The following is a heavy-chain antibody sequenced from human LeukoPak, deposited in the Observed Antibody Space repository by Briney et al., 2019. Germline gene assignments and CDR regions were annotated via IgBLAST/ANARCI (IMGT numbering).Heavy chain of an antibody. J-gene: IGHJ4*02. CDR2: ISPSGSIS. CDR1: GFMFSSFE. D-gene: IGHD6-13*01. Sequence: GGSLRLSCAASGFMFSSFEMSWVRQAPGKGLEWVSGISPSGSISYYADSVKGRFTISRDNSKNTVSLQMNSLRAEDTALYYCARFIAAPYYFDYWGRGTLVTVSS. CDR3: ARFIAAPYYFDY. V-gene: IGHV3-23*01.